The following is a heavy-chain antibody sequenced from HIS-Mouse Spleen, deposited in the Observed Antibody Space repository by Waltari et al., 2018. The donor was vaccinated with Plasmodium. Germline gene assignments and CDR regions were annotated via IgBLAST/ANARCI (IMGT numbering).Heavy chain of an antibody. J-gene: IGHJ4*02. CDR1: GFTFSSYA. CDR2: ISYDGSNK. CDR3: ARGSRGLYSGSYFDY. Sequence: QVQLVESGGGVVQPGRSLRLSCAASGFTFSSYAMHGVRQAPGKGLEGVAVISYDGSNKYYADSVKGRFTISRDNSKNTLYLQMNSLRAEDTAVYYCARGSRGLYSGSYFDYWGQGTLVTVSS. D-gene: IGHD1-26*01. V-gene: IGHV3-30-3*01.